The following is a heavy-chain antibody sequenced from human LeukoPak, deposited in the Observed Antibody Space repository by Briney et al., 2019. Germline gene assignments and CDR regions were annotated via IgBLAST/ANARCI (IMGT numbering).Heavy chain of an antibody. Sequence: PGGSLRLSCAASGFTFSSYDMHWGRQAPGKGLEWVALISYDGSNYHYADSVKGRFTVSRDNSKNTLYLQMNSLRPEDTAVYYCAQDACGGSCYSFDSWGQGTLVTVSS. J-gene: IGHJ4*02. CDR1: GFTFSSYD. CDR2: ISYDGSNY. D-gene: IGHD2-15*01. CDR3: AQDACGGSCYSFDS. V-gene: IGHV3-30*18.